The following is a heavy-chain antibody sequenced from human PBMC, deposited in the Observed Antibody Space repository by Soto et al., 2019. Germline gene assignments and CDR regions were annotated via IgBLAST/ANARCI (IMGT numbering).Heavy chain of an antibody. D-gene: IGHD1-26*01. CDR3: AHAYGGRSLY. V-gene: IGHV2-5*02. Sequence: QITLKESGPTLVKPTQTLTLTCTFSGFSLTTDRVGVGWIRQPPGEALEWLAVIYWDDSKTYRPSLESRLTITKDTAKNLVALTMTTMVSLDTAPYYCAHAYGGRSLYWGQGPGVTVSS. J-gene: IGHJ4*02. CDR2: IYWDDSK. CDR1: GFSLTTDRVG.